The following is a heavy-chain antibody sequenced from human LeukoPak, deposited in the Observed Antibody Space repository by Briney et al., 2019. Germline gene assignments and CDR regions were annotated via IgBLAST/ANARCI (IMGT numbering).Heavy chain of an antibody. Sequence: SQTLSLTCTVSGGSISSGSYYWSWIRQPAGKGLEWIGRIYTSGSTNYNPSLKSRVTISVDTSKNQFSLKLSSVTAADTAVYYCARAYDVAVRGVINNWFDPWGQGTLVTVSS. V-gene: IGHV4-61*02. CDR1: GGSISSGSYY. J-gene: IGHJ5*02. CDR3: ARAYDVAVRGVINNWFDP. CDR2: IYTSGST. D-gene: IGHD3-10*01.